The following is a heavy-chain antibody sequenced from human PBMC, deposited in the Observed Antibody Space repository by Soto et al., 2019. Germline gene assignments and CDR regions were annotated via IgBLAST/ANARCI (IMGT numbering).Heavy chain of an antibody. D-gene: IGHD4-17*01. Sequence: QVQLVQSGAEVKKPGASVKVSCKASGYTFTSYGISRVRQAPGQGLEWMGWISAYNGNTNYAQKLQGRVTMTTDTSTSTAYMELRSLRSDDTAVYYCARDILDYGDYANWFDPWGQGTLVTVSS. J-gene: IGHJ5*02. CDR3: ARDILDYGDYANWFDP. V-gene: IGHV1-18*01. CDR1: GYTFTSYG. CDR2: ISAYNGNT.